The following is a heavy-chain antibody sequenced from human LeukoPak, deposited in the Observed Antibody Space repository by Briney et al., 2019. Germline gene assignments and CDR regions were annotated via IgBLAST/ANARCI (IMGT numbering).Heavy chain of an antibody. V-gene: IGHV4-59*01. J-gene: IGHJ4*02. Sequence: SETLSLTCTVSGGSISSYYWSWIRQPPGKGLEWIGYIYYNGSTNYNPSLKSRVTISVDTSKNQFSLKLSSVTAADTAVYYCALGLAAAGIFDYWGQGTLVTVSS. CDR3: ALGLAAAGIFDY. D-gene: IGHD6-13*01. CDR2: IYYNGST. CDR1: GGSISSYY.